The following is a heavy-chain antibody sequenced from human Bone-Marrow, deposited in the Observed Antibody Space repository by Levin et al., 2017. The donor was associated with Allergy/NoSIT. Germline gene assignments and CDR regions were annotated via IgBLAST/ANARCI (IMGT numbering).Heavy chain of an antibody. CDR1: GFTFSDYY. CDR2: ISSSSSYT. CDR3: AREWYDSSGYHLGLGDY. J-gene: IGHJ4*02. Sequence: GGSLRLSCAASGFTFSDYYMSWIRQAPGKGLEWVSYISSSSSYTNYADSVKGRFTISRDNAKNSLYLQMNSLRAEDTAVYYCAREWYDSSGYHLGLGDYWGQGTLVTVSS. D-gene: IGHD3-22*01. V-gene: IGHV3-11*05.